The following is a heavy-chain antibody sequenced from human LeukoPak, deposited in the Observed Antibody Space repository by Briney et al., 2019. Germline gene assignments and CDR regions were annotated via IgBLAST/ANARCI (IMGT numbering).Heavy chain of an antibody. CDR2: IYHSGST. Sequence: SETLSLTCAVSGGSISSGGYYWSWIRQPPGKGPEWIGNIYHSGSTYYNPSLKSRVTISVDRSNNQFSLKLTSVTAADTAVYYCARAFPFDDYGDPDAFDIWGQGTMVTVSS. V-gene: IGHV4-30-2*01. CDR3: ARAFPFDDYGDPDAFDI. D-gene: IGHD4-17*01. J-gene: IGHJ3*02. CDR1: GGSISSGGYY.